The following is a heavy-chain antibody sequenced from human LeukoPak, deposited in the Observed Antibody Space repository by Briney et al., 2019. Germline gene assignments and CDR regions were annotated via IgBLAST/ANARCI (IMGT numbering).Heavy chain of an antibody. Sequence: ASVKVSCKASGYTFTSYDINWVRQATGQGLEWMGWMNPNSGNTGYAQKFQGRVTMTRNTSINTAYMELSSLRSEDTAVYYCASIRFLEQTYYYYGMDVWGQGTTVTVSS. CDR3: ASIRFLEQTYYYYGMDV. V-gene: IGHV1-8*01. J-gene: IGHJ6*02. CDR1: GYTFTSYD. D-gene: IGHD3-3*01. CDR2: MNPNSGNT.